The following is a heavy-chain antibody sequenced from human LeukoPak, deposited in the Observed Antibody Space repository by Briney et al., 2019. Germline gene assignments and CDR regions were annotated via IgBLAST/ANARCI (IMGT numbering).Heavy chain of an antibody. CDR3: ARQRGSGCLDY. Sequence: GGSLRLSCAASRLTLSNYWMSWVRQAPGKGLEWVANIKQDGSETYYVDSVKGRFTISRDNAKNSLSLQMNSLRAEDTAVYYCARQRGSGCLDYWGQGTLVTVSS. J-gene: IGHJ4*02. CDR2: IKQDGSET. D-gene: IGHD6-19*01. V-gene: IGHV3-7*01. CDR1: RLTLSNYW.